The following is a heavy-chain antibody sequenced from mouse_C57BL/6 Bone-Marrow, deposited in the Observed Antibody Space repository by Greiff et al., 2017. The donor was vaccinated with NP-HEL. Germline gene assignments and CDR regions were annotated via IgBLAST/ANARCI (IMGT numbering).Heavy chain of an antibody. D-gene: IGHD1-1*01. CDR3: ARRDYGSSGAY. V-gene: IGHV1-18*01. CDR1: GYTFTDYN. Sequence: DVKLQESGPELVKPGASVKIPCKASGYTFTDYNMDWVKQSHGKSLEWIGDINPNNGGTIYNQKFKGKATLTVDKSSSTAYMELRSLTSEDTAVYYCARRDYGSSGAYWGPGTLVTVSA. CDR2: INPNNGGT. J-gene: IGHJ3*01.